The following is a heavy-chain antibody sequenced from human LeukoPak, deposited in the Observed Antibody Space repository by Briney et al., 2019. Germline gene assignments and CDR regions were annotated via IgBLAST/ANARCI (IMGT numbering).Heavy chain of an antibody. D-gene: IGHD5-18*01. J-gene: IGHJ3*02. Sequence: SETLSLTCAVYGGSFSGYYWSWIRQPPGKGLEWIGEINHSGSTNYNPSLRSRVTISVDTSKNQFSLKLNSVTAADTAVYYCARGAPKEIQLWLRLRGVAFDIWGQGTMVTVSS. CDR1: GGSFSGYY. CDR3: ARGAPKEIQLWLRLRGVAFDI. CDR2: INHSGST. V-gene: IGHV4-34*01.